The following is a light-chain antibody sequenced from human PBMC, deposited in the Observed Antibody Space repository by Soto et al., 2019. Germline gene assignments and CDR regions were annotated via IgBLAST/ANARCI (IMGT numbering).Light chain of an antibody. CDR3: QQYGTLPTT. J-gene: IGKJ3*01. CDR1: QSVSGTY. V-gene: IGKV3-20*01. Sequence: IGLRESPVTLSLSPGERATLSCRASQSVSGTYLAWYQQTPGQAPRLLIYGASTRATGIPDRFSGSGSGTDFTLTISRLEPEDFTVYYCQQYGTLPTTFGPGTKVDI. CDR2: GAS.